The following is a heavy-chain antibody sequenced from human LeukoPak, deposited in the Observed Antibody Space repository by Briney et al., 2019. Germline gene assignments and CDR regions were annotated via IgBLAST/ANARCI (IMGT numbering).Heavy chain of an antibody. J-gene: IGHJ4*02. CDR1: GGSISSSRYY. Sequence: SETLSLTCTISGGSISSSRYYWGWIRQPPGKGLEWIGEINHSGSTNYNPSLKSRVTISVDTSKSQFSLKLSSVTAADTAVYYCARLGYSSGWSHFDYWGQGTLVTVSS. V-gene: IGHV4-39*07. CDR2: INHSGST. D-gene: IGHD6-19*01. CDR3: ARLGYSSGWSHFDY.